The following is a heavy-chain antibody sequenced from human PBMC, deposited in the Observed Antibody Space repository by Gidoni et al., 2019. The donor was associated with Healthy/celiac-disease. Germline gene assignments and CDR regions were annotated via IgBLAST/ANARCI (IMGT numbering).Heavy chain of an antibody. V-gene: IGHV3-9*01. Sequence: EVQLVESGGGSVQPGRSLRLSCAASGFTFDDYAMHWVRQAPGKGLEWVSGISWNSGSIGYADSVKGRFTISRDNAKNSLYLQMNSLRAEDTALNYCAKDRSGSWRPHAFDIWGQGTMVTVSS. J-gene: IGHJ3*02. D-gene: IGHD1-26*01. CDR1: GFTFDDYA. CDR3: AKDRSGSWRPHAFDI. CDR2: ISWNSGSI.